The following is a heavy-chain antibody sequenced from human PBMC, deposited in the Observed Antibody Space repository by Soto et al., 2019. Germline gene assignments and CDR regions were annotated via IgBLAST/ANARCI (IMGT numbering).Heavy chain of an antibody. V-gene: IGHV1-58*01. CDR1: GFTLRSSA. D-gene: IGHD1-26*01. Sequence: QMQLVQSGPEVKKPGTSLKVSCKASGFTLRSSAVQWVRLARGQGLEWIGWIIVGSDDTNYAQKFQERVTITRDMSTSTVYMELSSLRSEHTATYYCAAAILGQPPYFYGMDVWGQGTPVTVSS. CDR2: IIVGSDDT. CDR3: AAAILGQPPYFYGMDV. J-gene: IGHJ6*02.